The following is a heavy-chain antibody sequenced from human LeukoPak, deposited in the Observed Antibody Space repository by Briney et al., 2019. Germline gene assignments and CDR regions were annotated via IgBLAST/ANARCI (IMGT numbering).Heavy chain of an antibody. J-gene: IGHJ4*02. CDR2: IWYDGSNK. D-gene: IGHD3-10*01. Sequence: PGRSLRLSCAASGFTLSNYGMHWVRQAPGKGLEWVAVIWYDGSNKYYADSVRGRFTLSRDTSKNTLYLQMNSLRAEDRAVYYCAKSQPGGGDYFDYWGQGTLVAVSS. CDR3: AKSQPGGGDYFDY. CDR1: GFTLSNYG. V-gene: IGHV3-33*06.